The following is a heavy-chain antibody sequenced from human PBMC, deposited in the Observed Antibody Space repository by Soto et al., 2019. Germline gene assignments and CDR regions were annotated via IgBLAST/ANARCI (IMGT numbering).Heavy chain of an antibody. V-gene: IGHV1-2*04. D-gene: IGHD2-15*01. CDR2: INPNSGGT. Sequence: ASVKVSCKASGYTFTGYYMHWVRQAPGQGLEWMGWINPNSGGTNYAQKFQGWGSMTRDTSISKAYMELSRLRSDDTAVYYCARNAYCSGGSCYRQFDYWGQGTLVTVSS. J-gene: IGHJ4*02. CDR1: GYTFTGYY. CDR3: ARNAYCSGGSCYRQFDY.